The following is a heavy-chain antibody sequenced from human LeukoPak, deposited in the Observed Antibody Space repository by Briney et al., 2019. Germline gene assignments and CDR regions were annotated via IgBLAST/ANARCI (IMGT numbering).Heavy chain of an antibody. J-gene: IGHJ6*02. CDR3: ASRSVAPGATTGYGMDV. D-gene: IGHD1-26*01. CDR2: IYSGGST. CDR1: GFTVSSNY. V-gene: IGHV3-53*04. Sequence: GGSLRLSCAASGFTVSSNYMSWVRQAPGKGLEWVSVIYSGGSTYYADSVKGRFTISRHNSKNTLYLQMNSLRAEDTAVYYCASRSVAPGATTGYGMDVWGQGTTVTVSS.